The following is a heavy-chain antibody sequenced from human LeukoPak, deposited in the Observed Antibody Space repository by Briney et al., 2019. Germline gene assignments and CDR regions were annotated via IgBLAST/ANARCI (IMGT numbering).Heavy chain of an antibody. D-gene: IGHD1-1*01. Sequence: GGSLRLSCAASRFTFSSYWMHWVRHAPGKGLVWVSRINTDGSGTSYADSVKGRFTISRDNAKNTLYLQMNSLGAEDTAVYYCARGNAHAFDIWGQGTMVTVSS. V-gene: IGHV3-74*01. J-gene: IGHJ3*02. CDR2: INTDGSGT. CDR1: RFTFSSYW. CDR3: ARGNAHAFDI.